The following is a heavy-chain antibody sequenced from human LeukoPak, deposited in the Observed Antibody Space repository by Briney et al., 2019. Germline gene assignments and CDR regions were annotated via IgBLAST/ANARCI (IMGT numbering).Heavy chain of an antibody. Sequence: GRSLRLSCAASGFTFSSYGMHWVRQAPGKGLEWVAVISYDGSNKYYADSVKGRFTISRDNSKNTLYLQMNSLRAEDTAVYYCAKDQVAGRGWYYFDYWGKGTLVTVSS. CDR1: GFTFSSYG. V-gene: IGHV3-30*18. CDR3: AKDQVAGRGWYYFDY. J-gene: IGHJ4*02. D-gene: IGHD6-19*01. CDR2: ISYDGSNK.